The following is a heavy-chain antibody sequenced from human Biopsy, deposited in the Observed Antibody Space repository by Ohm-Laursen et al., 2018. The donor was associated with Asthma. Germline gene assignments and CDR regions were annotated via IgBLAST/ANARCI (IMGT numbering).Heavy chain of an antibody. CDR3: ARAVDYSHYYGIDV. J-gene: IGHJ6*02. CDR2: ISVYNGNT. V-gene: IGHV1-18*01. Sequence: GSSVKVSCKPSGYTFNSAGITWVRQAPGPGLEWMGWISVYNGNTKVAQKLQDRVTMITDTSTSTAYMELRSLRSDDTAVYFCARAVDYSHYYGIDVWGQGTTVTVS. D-gene: IGHD3-10*01. CDR1: GYTFNSAG.